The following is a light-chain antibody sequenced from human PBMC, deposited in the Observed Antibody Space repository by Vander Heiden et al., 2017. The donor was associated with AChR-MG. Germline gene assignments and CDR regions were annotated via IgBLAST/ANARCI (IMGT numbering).Light chain of an antibody. CDR3: QQRSNWLT. CDR2: DAS. Sequence: EIVLTKSSATLSLSPGERATLSCRPSQSVSSYLAWYQQKPGQAPRLLIYDASNRATGIPARFSGSGSGTDFTLTISSLEPEDFAVYYCQQRSNWLTFGGGTKVEIK. V-gene: IGKV3-11*01. J-gene: IGKJ4*01. CDR1: QSVSSY.